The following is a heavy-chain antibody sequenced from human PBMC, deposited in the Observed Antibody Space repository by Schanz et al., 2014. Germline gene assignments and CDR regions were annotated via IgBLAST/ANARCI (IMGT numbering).Heavy chain of an antibody. CDR3: AKVAEEGPHINNWGGDYFDF. V-gene: IGHV3-30*18. Sequence: QVHLVESGGGVVQPGRSLRLSCAASGFTFSRYGMHWVRQAPGKGLEWVAVISDDGSGKYSADSVKGRFTISRDNSKNMVFLQMTSLRAEDTAVYYCAKVAEEGPHINNWGGDYFDFWGQGTLVTVSS. J-gene: IGHJ4*02. D-gene: IGHD3-16*01. CDR2: ISDDGSGK. CDR1: GFTFSRYG.